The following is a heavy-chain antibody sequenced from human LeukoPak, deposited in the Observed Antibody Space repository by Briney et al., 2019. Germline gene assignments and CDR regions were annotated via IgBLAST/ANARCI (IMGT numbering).Heavy chain of an antibody. CDR3: ARDSAPPYCSSTSCTGRYNWFDP. V-gene: IGHV3-30-3*01. Sequence: GGSLRLSCAASGFTFSSYAMHWVRQAPGKGLEWVAVISYDGSNKYYADSVKGRFTTSRDNSKNTLYLQMNSLRAEDTAVYYCARDSAPPYCSSTSCTGRYNWFDPWGQGTLVTVSS. CDR1: GFTFSSYA. CDR2: ISYDGSNK. J-gene: IGHJ5*02. D-gene: IGHD2-2*01.